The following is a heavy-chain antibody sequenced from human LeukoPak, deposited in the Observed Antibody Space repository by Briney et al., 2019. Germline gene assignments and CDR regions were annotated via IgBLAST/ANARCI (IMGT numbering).Heavy chain of an antibody. CDR2: ISSSGSTI. CDR1: GFTFSSYE. J-gene: IGHJ4*02. V-gene: IGHV3-48*03. Sequence: GGSLRLSCAVSGFTFSSYEMNWVRQAPGKGLEWVSYISSSGSTIYYADSVKGRFTISRDNAKNSLYLQMNSLRAEDTAVYYCARDRWFGEFPFDYWGQGTLVTVSS. D-gene: IGHD3-10*01. CDR3: ARDRWFGEFPFDY.